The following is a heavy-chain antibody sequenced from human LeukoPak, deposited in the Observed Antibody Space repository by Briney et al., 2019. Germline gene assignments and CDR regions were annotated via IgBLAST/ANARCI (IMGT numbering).Heavy chain of an antibody. V-gene: IGHV3-11*06. Sequence: GGSLRLSCAASGFTFTDFYMSWIRQAPGKGLEWLPDISRSSTETNYADSVKGRFTISRDNAKNSLFLQLNSLRAEDTAVYYCARKTYYYDSGSYSKSYYFDYWGQGTLVTVSS. CDR1: GFTFTDFY. D-gene: IGHD3-10*01. CDR2: ISRSSTET. J-gene: IGHJ4*02. CDR3: ARKTYYYDSGSYSKSYYFDY.